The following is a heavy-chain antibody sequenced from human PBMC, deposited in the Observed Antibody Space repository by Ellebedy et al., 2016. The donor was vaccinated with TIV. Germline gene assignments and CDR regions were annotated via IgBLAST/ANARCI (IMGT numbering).Heavy chain of an antibody. CDR2: IYSVGST. CDR3: ARKPNTTRAGDF. D-gene: IGHD1-1*01. Sequence: GESLKISCAASGFTVSNNSMTWVRQAPGKGLEWVSLIYSVGSTLYADSVKGRFTISRDNSKNTLYLQMNNLRVDDTAVYYCARKPNTTRAGDFWGQGTLVTVS. CDR1: GFTVSNNS. J-gene: IGHJ4*02. V-gene: IGHV3-53*01.